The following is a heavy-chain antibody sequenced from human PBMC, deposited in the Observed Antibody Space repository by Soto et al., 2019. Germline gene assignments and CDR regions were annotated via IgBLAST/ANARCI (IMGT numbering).Heavy chain of an antibody. CDR2: IIPMFGTA. Sequence: GASVKVCCKAPGGTFSTYAISWVRQAPGQGLEWMGGIIPMFGTANYAQRFQDRVTITADESTNTVYMELSSLRSEDTAVYYCARDIAAAGPPGYYWGQGTLVTVSS. CDR1: GGTFSTYA. J-gene: IGHJ4*02. CDR3: ARDIAAAGPPGYY. V-gene: IGHV1-69*13. D-gene: IGHD6-13*01.